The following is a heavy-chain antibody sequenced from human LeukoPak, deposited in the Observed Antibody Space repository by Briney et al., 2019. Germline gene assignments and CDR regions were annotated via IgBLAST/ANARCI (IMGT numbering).Heavy chain of an antibody. Sequence: GGSLRLSCAASGFTFSSYAMHWVRQAPGKGLEWVAVISYDGSNKCYADSVKGRFTISRDNSKNTLHLQMDSLTVEDTAVYYCAVSNWMDPWGQGTLVTVSS. CDR3: AVSNWMDP. CDR2: ISYDGSNK. CDR1: GFTFSSYA. J-gene: IGHJ5*02. V-gene: IGHV3-30-3*01.